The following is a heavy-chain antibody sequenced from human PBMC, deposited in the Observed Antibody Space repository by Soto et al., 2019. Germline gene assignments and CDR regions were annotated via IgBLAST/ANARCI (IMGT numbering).Heavy chain of an antibody. J-gene: IGHJ6*02. Sequence: PGGSLRLSCAASGFTVSSNYMSWVRQAPGKGLEWVSVIYSGGSTYYADSVKGRFTISRDNSKNTLYLQMNSLRAEDTAVYYCASGAPYDFWSGYSSSPYYYGMDVWGQGTTVTVSS. CDR1: GFTVSSNY. D-gene: IGHD3-3*01. V-gene: IGHV3-53*01. CDR3: ASGAPYDFWSGYSSSPYYYGMDV. CDR2: IYSGGST.